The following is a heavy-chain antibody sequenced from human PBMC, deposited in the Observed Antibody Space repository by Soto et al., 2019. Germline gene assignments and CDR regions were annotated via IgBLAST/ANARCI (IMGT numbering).Heavy chain of an antibody. J-gene: IGHJ3*01. CDR3: AREEYDNDSSGYYPDAFDL. Sequence: GGSLRLSCAASGFTIGYYWMSWAREAPGKGLEWLATIKCDAIDKKYVDSVKGRFTMSRDNAKNSVYLQMDSLRAEDTDVYYCAREEYDNDSSGYYPDAFDLWGQGPMVTV. D-gene: IGHD3-22*01. V-gene: IGHV3-7*01. CDR2: IKCDAIDK. CDR1: GFTIGYYW.